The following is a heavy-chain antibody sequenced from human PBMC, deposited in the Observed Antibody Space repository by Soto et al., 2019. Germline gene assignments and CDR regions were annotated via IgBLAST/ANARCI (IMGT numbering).Heavy chain of an antibody. V-gene: IGHV4-31*03. Sequence: SETLSLTCTVSGGSISSSSYYWGWIRQPPGKGLEWIGYIYYSGSTYYNPSLKSRVTISVDTSKNQFSLKLSSVTAADTAVYYCARGPTYDFWSGYYYYGMDVWGQGTTVTVSS. CDR1: GGSISSSSYY. CDR3: ARGPTYDFWSGYYYYGMDV. D-gene: IGHD3-3*01. CDR2: IYYSGST. J-gene: IGHJ6*02.